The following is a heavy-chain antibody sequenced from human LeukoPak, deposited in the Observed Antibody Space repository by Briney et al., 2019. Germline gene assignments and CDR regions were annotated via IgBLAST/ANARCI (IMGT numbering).Heavy chain of an antibody. D-gene: IGHD3-9*01. CDR3: ARDFADILTGYYTFAMDV. CDR1: GGSINSYY. CDR2: IYTSGST. J-gene: IGHJ6*02. Sequence: SQTLSLTCTVSGGSINSYYWTWIRQPARKGLEWIGRIYTSGSTNYNPSLKSRVTMSVDRSKKQFSLKLSSVTAADTAVYYCARDFADILTGYYTFAMDVWGQGTTVTVSS. V-gene: IGHV4-4*07.